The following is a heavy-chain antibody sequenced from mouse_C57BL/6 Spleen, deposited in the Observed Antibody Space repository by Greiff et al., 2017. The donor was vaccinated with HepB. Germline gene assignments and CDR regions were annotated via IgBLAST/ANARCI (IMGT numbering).Heavy chain of an antibody. J-gene: IGHJ3*01. CDR3: ARDYDGLWFAY. CDR2: IDPSDSET. D-gene: IGHD2-4*01. CDR1: GYTFTSYW. V-gene: IGHV1-52*01. Sequence: VQLQQSGAELVRPGSSVKLSCKASGYTFTSYWMHWVKQRPIQGLEWIGNIDPSDSETHYNQKFKDKATLTVDKSSSTAYMQLSSLTSEDSAVYYCARDYDGLWFAYWGQWTLVTVSA.